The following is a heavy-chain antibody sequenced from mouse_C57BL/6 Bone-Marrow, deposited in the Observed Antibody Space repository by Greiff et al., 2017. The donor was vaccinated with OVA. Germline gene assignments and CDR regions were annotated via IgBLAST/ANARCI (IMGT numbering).Heavy chain of an antibody. CDR1: GYTFTDHT. CDR2: IYPRDGST. D-gene: IGHD2-1*01. Sequence: VQLQQSDAELVKPGASVKISCKVSGYTFTDHTIHWMQQRPEQGLEWIGYIYPRDGSTKYNEKFKGKATLTADKSSSTTYMQLNSQSAEDSAVYFCAHRYGNYGFAYWGQGTLVTVSA. CDR3: AHRYGNYGFAY. J-gene: IGHJ3*01. V-gene: IGHV1-78*01.